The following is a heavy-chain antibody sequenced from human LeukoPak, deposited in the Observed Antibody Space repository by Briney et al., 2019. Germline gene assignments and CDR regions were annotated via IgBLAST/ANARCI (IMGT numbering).Heavy chain of an antibody. V-gene: IGHV3-21*01. CDR2: VNGDSSYI. J-gene: IGHJ4*02. CDR3: ARLRCDVTSCFGKYYFDH. Sequence: GGSLRRSCAASGFTFSAFPLEWVRQAPGKGLEWVSSVNGDSSYIYYADSVKGRFTIARDNARNSLHLQMNSLRAEDTAVYYCARLRCDVTSCFGKYYFDHWGQGTLVTVSS. CDR1: GFTFSAFP. D-gene: IGHD2-2*01.